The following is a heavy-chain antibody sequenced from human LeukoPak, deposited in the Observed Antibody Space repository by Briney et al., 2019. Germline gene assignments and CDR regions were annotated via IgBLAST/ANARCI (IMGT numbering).Heavy chain of an antibody. CDR1: GYTFTGHY. CDR2: IIPILGIA. J-gene: IGHJ4*02. D-gene: IGHD3-22*01. CDR3: ARDGPTYYYDSSGYYFDY. Sequence: VKVSCKASGYTFTGHYMHWMRQAPGQGLEWMGRIIPILGIANYAQKFQGRVTITADKSTSTAYMELSSLRSEDTAVYYCARDGPTYYYDSSGYYFDYWGQGTLVTVSS. V-gene: IGHV1-69*04.